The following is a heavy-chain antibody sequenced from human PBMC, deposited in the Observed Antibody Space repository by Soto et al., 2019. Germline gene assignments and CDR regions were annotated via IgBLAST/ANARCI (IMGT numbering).Heavy chain of an antibody. J-gene: IGHJ6*02. CDR3: ARPINYYGPYYYYGMDV. Sequence: LGESLKISCKGSGYSFTSYWISWVRQMPGKGLEWMGRIDPSDSYTNYSPSFQGHVTISADKSISTAYLQWSSLKASDTAMYYCARPINYYGPYYYYGMDVWGQGTTVTVSS. D-gene: IGHD3-10*01. CDR1: GYSFTSYW. V-gene: IGHV5-10-1*01. CDR2: IDPSDSYT.